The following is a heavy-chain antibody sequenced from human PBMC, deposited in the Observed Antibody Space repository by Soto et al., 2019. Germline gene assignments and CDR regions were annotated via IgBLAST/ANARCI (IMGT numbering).Heavy chain of an antibody. V-gene: IGHV3-48*02. CDR1: GFTFSSYS. CDR2: ISSSSSTI. Sequence: PGGSLRVSCAASGFTFSSYSMNWVRQAPGKGLEWVSYISSSSSTIYYADSVKGRFTISRDNAKNSLYLQMNSLRDEDTAVYYCARAGAARRHYYYGMDVWGQGTTVTVSS. J-gene: IGHJ6*02. D-gene: IGHD3-10*01. CDR3: ARAGAARRHYYYGMDV.